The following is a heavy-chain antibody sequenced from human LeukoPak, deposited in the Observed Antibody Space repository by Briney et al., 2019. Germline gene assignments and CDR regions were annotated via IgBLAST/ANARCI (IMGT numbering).Heavy chain of an antibody. CDR3: ARRVDTAFDY. CDR2: VLGSGDTT. Sequence: PGGSLRLSCAASGFTFTAYAMNWVRQAPGKGLEWVSAVLGSGDTTFYADSVKGRFTISRDNSKNTLWLQMNSLRAEDTAVYYCARRVDTAFDYWGQGTLVTVSS. J-gene: IGHJ4*02. V-gene: IGHV3-23*01. CDR1: GFTFTAYA. D-gene: IGHD5-18*01.